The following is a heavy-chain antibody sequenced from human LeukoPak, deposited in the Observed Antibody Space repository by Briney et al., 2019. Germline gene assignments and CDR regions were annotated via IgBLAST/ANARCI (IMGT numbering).Heavy chain of an antibody. V-gene: IGHV3-33*01. CDR3: ATGYDFWSGYYQGPKFDY. D-gene: IGHD3-3*01. CDR2: IWYDGSNK. Sequence: PGRSLRLSCAASGFTFSSYGMHWVRQAPGKGLEWVAVIWYDGSNKYYADSVKGRFTISRDNSKNTLYLQMNSLRAEDTAVYYCATGYDFWSGYYQGPKFDYWGQGTLVTVSS. CDR1: GFTFSSYG. J-gene: IGHJ4*02.